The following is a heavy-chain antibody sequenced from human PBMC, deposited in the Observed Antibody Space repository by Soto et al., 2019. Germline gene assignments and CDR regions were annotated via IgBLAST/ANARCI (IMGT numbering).Heavy chain of an antibody. J-gene: IGHJ4*02. CDR3: AGGYYDSSGYSIDY. D-gene: IGHD3-22*01. V-gene: IGHV1-69*01. CDR2: LIVILGTT. Sequence: QVQLVQSGAEVRKPGSSVKVSCQSFGGSFSSYAFSWVRQAPGQGLEWMGGLIVILGTTDYAQKFKGRVTVTADEGTSTAYMEVSSLECEDTAIYYCAGGYYDSSGYSIDYWGQGTQVTVSS. CDR1: GGSFSSYA.